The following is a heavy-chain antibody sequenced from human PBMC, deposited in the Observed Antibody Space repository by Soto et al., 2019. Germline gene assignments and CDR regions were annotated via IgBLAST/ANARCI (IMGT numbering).Heavy chain of an antibody. V-gene: IGHV3-30*18. Sequence: SLRLSCVASGFIFSAYGMHWVRQAPGKGLEWVAVISYDGTNKYYADSVKGRFTISRDNSNNTLFLQMNSLRPEDTAVYYCAKDWRLRFLDWLFDFWGQGTLVTVSS. CDR3: AKDWRLRFLDWLFDF. CDR2: ISYDGTNK. CDR1: GFIFSAYG. J-gene: IGHJ5*01. D-gene: IGHD3-3*01.